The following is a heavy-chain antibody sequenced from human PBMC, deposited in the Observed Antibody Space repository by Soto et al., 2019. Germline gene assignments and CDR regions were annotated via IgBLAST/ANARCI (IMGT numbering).Heavy chain of an antibody. J-gene: IGHJ4*02. CDR3: ARTAGDLDY. CDR1: GYTFTNYD. D-gene: IGHD4-17*01. V-gene: IGHV1-8*01. Sequence: QVQLVQSGAEVKKPGASVKVSCKTSGYTFTNYDINWVRQATGQGLEWMGWTNPKSGYTGSAQKFQGRVTMTRDSSIRPAYMELHSLTSEDTAVYYCARTAGDLDYWGQGTLITVSS. CDR2: TNPKSGYT.